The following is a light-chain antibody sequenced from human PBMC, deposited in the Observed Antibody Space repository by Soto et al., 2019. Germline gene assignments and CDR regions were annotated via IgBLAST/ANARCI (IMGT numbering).Light chain of an antibody. V-gene: IGKV1-5*03. CDR3: QHYNSYSEA. CDR2: KAS. Sequence: DIQMTQSPSTLSGSVGDRVTITCRASQTISSWLAWYQQKPGKAPKLLNYKASTLKSGVPSRFGGSGSGTEFTLTISSLQPDDFATYYCQHYNSYSEAFGQGTKVDIK. J-gene: IGKJ1*01. CDR1: QTISSW.